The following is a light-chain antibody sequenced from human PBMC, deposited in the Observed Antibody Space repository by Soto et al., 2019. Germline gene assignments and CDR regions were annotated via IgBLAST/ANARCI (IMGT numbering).Light chain of an antibody. CDR1: SSHNGAGYD. Sequence: QGVLIAPPSRSGVPRQRVTLSGTGSSSHNGAGYDVHWYQQLPGTAPKLLIYGNSNRPSGVPDRFSGSKSGTSASLAITGLQAEDEADYYCQSYDSSLSGSYVFGTGTKVTVL. CDR2: GNS. J-gene: IGLJ1*01. V-gene: IGLV1-40*01. CDR3: QSYDSSLSGSYV.